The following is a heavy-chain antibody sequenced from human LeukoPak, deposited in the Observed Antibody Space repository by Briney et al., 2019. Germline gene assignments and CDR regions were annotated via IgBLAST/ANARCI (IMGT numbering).Heavy chain of an antibody. CDR1: GYTFTGYY. V-gene: IGHV1-2*02. CDR2: INPNSGGT. CDR3: ARDHAFDS. Sequence: GASVKVTCKASGYTFTGYYMHWVRQAPGQGLEWMGWINPNSGGTNYAQKFQGRVTITRDTSASTAYMELSSLRSEDTAVYYCARDHAFDSWGQGRMVSVSS. J-gene: IGHJ3*02.